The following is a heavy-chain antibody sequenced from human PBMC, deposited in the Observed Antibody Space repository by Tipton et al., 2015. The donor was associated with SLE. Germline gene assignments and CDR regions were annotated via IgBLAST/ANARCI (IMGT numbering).Heavy chain of an antibody. CDR2: IYFTGST. V-gene: IGHV4-59*11. Sequence: LRLSCTVSGGSISSHYWSWIRQPPGKGLEWIGYIYFTGSTNYNPSLKSRVTISVDVSKNQFSLKLTSVTAADTAVYYCARGKRITLIAPAFDIWGQGTMVTVSS. CDR3: ARGKRITLIAPAFDI. CDR1: GGSISSHY. D-gene: IGHD3-22*01. J-gene: IGHJ3*02.